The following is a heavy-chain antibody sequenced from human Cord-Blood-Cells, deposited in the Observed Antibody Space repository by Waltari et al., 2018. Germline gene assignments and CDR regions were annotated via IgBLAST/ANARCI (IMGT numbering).Heavy chain of an antibody. CDR2: IYYSGST. CDR3: ARHRGYSSSWPLDY. CDR1: GGSISSSSYY. J-gene: IGHJ4*02. V-gene: IGHV4-39*01. D-gene: IGHD6-13*01. Sequence: QLQLQESGPGLVKPSETMSLTCTVSGGSISSSSYYWGWLRQPPGKGLEWIVSIYYSGSTYYNPSLTSRVTISVDTSKNQFSLKLSSVTAADTAVYYCARHRGYSSSWPLDYWGQGTLVTVSS.